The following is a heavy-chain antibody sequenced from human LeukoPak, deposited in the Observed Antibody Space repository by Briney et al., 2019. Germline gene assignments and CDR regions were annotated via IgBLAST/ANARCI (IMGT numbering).Heavy chain of an antibody. Sequence: GESLKISCETSGYSFASYWIGWARQMPGKGLEWMGVIYPGDSEIRYSPSFQGQVTISADRSSNTAYVQWSSLKASDTAMYYCVRLSPLPDHWGQGTLVTVSS. J-gene: IGHJ4*02. V-gene: IGHV5-51*01. CDR2: IYPGDSEI. CDR3: VRLSPLPDH. CDR1: GYSFASYW.